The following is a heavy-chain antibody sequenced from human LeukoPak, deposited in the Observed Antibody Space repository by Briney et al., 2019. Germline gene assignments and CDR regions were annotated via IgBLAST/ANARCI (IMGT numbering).Heavy chain of an antibody. CDR3: ARDSSGYYQHFDY. Sequence: PSETLSLTCAVYGGSFSGYYWSWIRQPAGKGLEWIGRIYTSGSTNYNPSLKSRVTMSVDTSKNQFSLKLSSVTAADTAVYYCARDSSGYYQHFDYWGQGTLVTVSS. CDR2: IYTSGST. CDR1: GGSFSGYY. V-gene: IGHV4-4*07. J-gene: IGHJ4*02. D-gene: IGHD3-22*01.